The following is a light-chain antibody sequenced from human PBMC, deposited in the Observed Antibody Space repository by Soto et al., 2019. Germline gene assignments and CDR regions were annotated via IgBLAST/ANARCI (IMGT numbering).Light chain of an antibody. CDR1: QSISSW. CDR2: KAS. J-gene: IGKJ1*01. CDR3: QQYNGYSRT. V-gene: IGKV1-5*03. Sequence: DIQMTQSPSTLSASVGDKVTMTCVASQSISSWLAWYQQKSGKAPKLLIYKASSFESGVPSRFSGSGSGTEFTLTINSLQPDDFATYYCQQYNGYSRTFGQGTKVDIK.